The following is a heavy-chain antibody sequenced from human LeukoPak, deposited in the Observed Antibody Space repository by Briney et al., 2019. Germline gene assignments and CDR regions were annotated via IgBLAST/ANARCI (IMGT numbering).Heavy chain of an antibody. J-gene: IGHJ4*02. CDR3: ARDREYSSSSSLDY. D-gene: IGHD6-6*01. Sequence: QSGGSLRLSCAASGFTFSSYAMSWVRQAPGKGLEWVSSIGGSGGSTYYADSVKGRFTISRDNSKNTLFLQMNSLSADDTAVYYCARDREYSSSSSLDYWGQGTLVTVSS. CDR1: GFTFSSYA. V-gene: IGHV3-23*01. CDR2: IGGSGGST.